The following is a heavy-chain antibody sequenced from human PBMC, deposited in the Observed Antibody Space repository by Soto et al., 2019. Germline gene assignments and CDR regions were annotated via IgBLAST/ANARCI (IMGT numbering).Heavy chain of an antibody. J-gene: IGHJ4*02. D-gene: IGHD6-6*01. CDR3: AKRDASSLHFDS. V-gene: IGHV3-23*01. Sequence: HPGGSLRLSCVASGFTFSDYAMSWVRQAPGKGLEWVSGITSSGGTTYYADSVKGRLTFSRDNSKNTLYLQMNSLRAEDTAVYFCAKRDASSLHFDSWGQGALVTVSS. CDR2: ITSSGGTT. CDR1: GFTFSDYA.